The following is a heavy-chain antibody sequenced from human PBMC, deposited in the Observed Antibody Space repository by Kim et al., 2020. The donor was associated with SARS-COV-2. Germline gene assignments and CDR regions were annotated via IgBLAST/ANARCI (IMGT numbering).Heavy chain of an antibody. J-gene: IGHJ6*02. CDR3: AKDLAAAGPDDYYYYYYGMDV. CDR2: ISWNSGSI. V-gene: IGHV3-9*01. Sequence: GGSLRLSCAASGFTFDDYAMHWVRQAPGKGLEWVSGISWNSGSIGYADSVKGRFTISRDNAKNSLYLQMNSLRAEDTALYYCAKDLAAAGPDDYYYYYYGMDVWGQGTTVTVSS. D-gene: IGHD6-13*01. CDR1: GFTFDDYA.